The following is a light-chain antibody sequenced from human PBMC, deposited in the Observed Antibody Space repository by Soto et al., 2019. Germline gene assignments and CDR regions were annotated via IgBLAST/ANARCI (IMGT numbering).Light chain of an antibody. Sequence: DIVMTQYPLSLPVTPGEPASISCRSSQSLLDSNGYNYLDWYRQKAGQPPQLLFYFGSNRPSGVHDRFSGGGSGTHFTLEISRVEAEDVGVYYCMQALQTPRTFGQGT. CDR2: FGS. CDR1: QSLLDSNGYNY. V-gene: IGKV2-28*01. J-gene: IGKJ2*01. CDR3: MQALQTPRT.